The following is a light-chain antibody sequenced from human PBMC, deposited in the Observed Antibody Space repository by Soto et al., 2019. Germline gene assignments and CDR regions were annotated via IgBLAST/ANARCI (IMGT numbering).Light chain of an antibody. V-gene: IGKV3-11*01. J-gene: IGKJ4*01. CDR1: QSISKY. CDR2: DAS. Sequence: EIVLTQSPVTLSLSPGERATLSCRASQSISKYLAWYQQKSGQAPRLLIYDASNRASGIPARFTGSGSGTDFTLTIISLEPEDFAVYYCQQRSNWRGTFGGGTKVEIK. CDR3: QQRSNWRGT.